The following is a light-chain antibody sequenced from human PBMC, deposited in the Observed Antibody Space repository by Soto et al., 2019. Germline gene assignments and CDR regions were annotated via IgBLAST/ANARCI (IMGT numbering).Light chain of an antibody. V-gene: IGKV1-39*01. CDR1: QSISSY. CDR3: QQSYITPP. J-gene: IGKJ3*01. Sequence: DIQMTQSPSSLSASVGDRVTITCRASQSISSYLNWYQQKPGKAPKLLIYAASSLQSGVPSRFSGSGSGTDFTLTISSLLPEDFATYYCQQSYITPPXGPGTNVDIK. CDR2: AAS.